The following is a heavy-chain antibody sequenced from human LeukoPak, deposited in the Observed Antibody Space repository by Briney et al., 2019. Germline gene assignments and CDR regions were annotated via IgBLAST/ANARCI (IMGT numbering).Heavy chain of an antibody. CDR1: GGSISSGSYY. D-gene: IGHD3-10*01. Sequence: PSQTLSLTCTVSGGSISSGSYYWSWIRQPAGKGLEWIGRIYTSGSTNYNTSLKSRVTISVDTSKNQFSLKLSSVTAADTAVYYCARLMVRGVNFDYWGQGTLVTVSS. J-gene: IGHJ4*02. V-gene: IGHV4-61*02. CDR2: IYTSGST. CDR3: ARLMVRGVNFDY.